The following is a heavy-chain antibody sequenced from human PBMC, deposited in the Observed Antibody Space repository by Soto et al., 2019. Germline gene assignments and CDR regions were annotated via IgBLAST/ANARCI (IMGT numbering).Heavy chain of an antibody. D-gene: IGHD3-10*01. Sequence: ASVKVSCKASGYTFTSYGISWVRQAPGQGLEWMGWISAYNGKTNYAQKLQGRVTMTTDKSTSTAYMELSSLRSEDTAVYYCARDRYYYGSGSYYNHFDYWGQGTLVTVSS. J-gene: IGHJ4*02. CDR3: ARDRYYYGSGSYYNHFDY. V-gene: IGHV1-18*01. CDR1: GYTFTSYG. CDR2: ISAYNGKT.